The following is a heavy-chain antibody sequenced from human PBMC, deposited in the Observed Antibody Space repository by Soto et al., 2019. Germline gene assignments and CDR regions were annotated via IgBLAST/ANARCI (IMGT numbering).Heavy chain of an antibody. V-gene: IGHV4-31*03. CDR1: GGSISSGGYY. CDR2: IYYSGST. J-gene: IGHJ5*02. CDR3: AGSYDYSNLPIFDP. D-gene: IGHD4-4*01. Sequence: SETLSLTCTVSGGSISSGGYYWSWIRQHPGKGLEWIGYIYYSGSTYYNPSLKSRVTISVDTSKNQFSLKLSSVTAADTAVYYCAGSYDYSNLPIFDPWGQGTLVTVSS.